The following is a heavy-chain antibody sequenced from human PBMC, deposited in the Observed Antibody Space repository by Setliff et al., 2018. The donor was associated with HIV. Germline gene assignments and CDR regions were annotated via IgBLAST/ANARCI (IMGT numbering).Heavy chain of an antibody. CDR3: ARGALLAVFDFDY. CDR2: INVGKGDT. V-gene: IGHV1-3*01. CDR1: GYTFTTYS. J-gene: IGHJ4*01. D-gene: IGHD3-10*01. Sequence: GASVKVSCKASGYTFTTYSMHWVRQASGQSLEWMGWINVGKGDTKYSQEFQGRITITRDTSANKAYMELSSLRSDDTAVYFCARGALLAVFDFDYWGHGTLVTVSS.